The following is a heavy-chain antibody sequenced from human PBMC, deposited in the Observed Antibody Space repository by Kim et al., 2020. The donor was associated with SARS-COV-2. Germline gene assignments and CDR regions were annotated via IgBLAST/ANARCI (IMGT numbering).Heavy chain of an antibody. V-gene: IGHV5-10-1*01. CDR2: IDPSDSYT. J-gene: IGHJ2*01. Sequence: GESLKISCKGSGYSFTSYWISWVRQMPGKGLEWMGRIDPSDSYTNYSPSFQGHVTISADKSISTAYLQWSSLKASDTAMYYCARGQQWLSNNWYFDLWGRGNLVTVPS. CDR1: GYSFTSYW. D-gene: IGHD6-19*01. CDR3: ARGQQWLSNNWYFDL.